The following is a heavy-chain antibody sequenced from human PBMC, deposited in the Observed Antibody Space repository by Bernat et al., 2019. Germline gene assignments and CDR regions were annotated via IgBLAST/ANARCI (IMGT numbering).Heavy chain of an antibody. CDR1: GFPFRDSS. D-gene: IGHD2-15*01. Sequence: EVQLVESGGGLVQPGGSLKLSCAASGFPFRDSSIHWVRQASGKGLGWVGRIRSKAYSYATTYAASVKDRFTISRDDSKNTAYLQMNSLKTDDTAVYYCSRRHCSGGSCYSDYWGQGTLVTVSS. J-gene: IGHJ4*02. CDR3: SRRHCSGGSCYSDY. V-gene: IGHV3-73*01. CDR2: IRSKAYSYAT.